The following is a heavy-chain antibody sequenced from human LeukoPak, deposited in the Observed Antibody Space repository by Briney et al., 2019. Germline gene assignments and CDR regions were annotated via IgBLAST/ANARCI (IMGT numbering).Heavy chain of an antibody. Sequence: SETLSLTCAVSGYSISSGYYWGWIRQPPGKGLEWIGSIYHSGSTYYNPSLKSRVTISVDTSKNQFSLKLSSVTAADTAVYYCARAGYCSGGSCYYFDNWGQGTLVTVSS. D-gene: IGHD2-15*01. J-gene: IGHJ4*02. CDR1: GYSISSGYY. CDR3: ARAGYCSGGSCYYFDN. CDR2: IYHSGST. V-gene: IGHV4-38-2*01.